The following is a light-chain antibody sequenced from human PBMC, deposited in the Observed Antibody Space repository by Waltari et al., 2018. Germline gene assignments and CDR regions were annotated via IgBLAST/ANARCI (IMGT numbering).Light chain of an antibody. CDR2: GAS. CDR1: QSVSSD. V-gene: IGKV3-15*01. CDR3: QQYNNWPQT. J-gene: IGKJ1*01. Sequence: ETVMKQSQATLSVSPGERATLSCRASQSVSSDLAWYQQKPGQAPRLLIYGASTRATGIPARFSGSGSGTEFTLTISSLQSEDFAVYYCQQYNNWPQTFGQGTKVEIK.